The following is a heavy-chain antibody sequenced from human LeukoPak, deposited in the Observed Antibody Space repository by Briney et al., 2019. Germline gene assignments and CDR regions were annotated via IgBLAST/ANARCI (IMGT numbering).Heavy chain of an antibody. CDR3: ATGRSSGWSYAFDI. D-gene: IGHD6-19*01. J-gene: IGHJ3*02. CDR2: IGTLADT. Sequence: GGSLRLSCAASGLTFSSHDMHWVRQVTGKGLEWASAIGTLADTFYSDSVKGRFTISRENAKNSLYLQMNSLRAGDTAVYYCATGRSSGWSYAFDIWGRGTMVTVSS. CDR1: GLTFSSHD. V-gene: IGHV3-13*01.